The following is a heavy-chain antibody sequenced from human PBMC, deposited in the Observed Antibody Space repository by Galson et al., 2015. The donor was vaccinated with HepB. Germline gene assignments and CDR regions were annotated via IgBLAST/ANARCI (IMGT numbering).Heavy chain of an antibody. CDR3: ARGGFWSAYPYGMDV. Sequence: SVKVSCKASGGTFSTYPIAWVRQVPGQGLEWMGGIIPSVGTANYGQKFQGRVMITVDKSTSTAYMEVSSLRSDDTGVYYCARGGFWSAYPYGMDVWGQGTTVTVSS. J-gene: IGHJ6*02. CDR2: IIPSVGTA. D-gene: IGHD3-3*01. CDR1: GGTFSTYP. V-gene: IGHV1-69*06.